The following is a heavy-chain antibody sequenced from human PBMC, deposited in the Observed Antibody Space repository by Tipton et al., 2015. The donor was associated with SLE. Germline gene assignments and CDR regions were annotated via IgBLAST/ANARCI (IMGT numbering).Heavy chain of an antibody. CDR1: GGSISSGDYL. Sequence: TLSLTCTVSGGSISSGDYLWSWIRQPAGKGLEWIGHIYTGGSTNYNSSLKSRVTISVDKSKNQFSLKLISVTAADTAVYYCARDRRFLESFRAYYYMDVWGKGTTVTVSS. J-gene: IGHJ6*03. V-gene: IGHV4-61*09. CDR3: ARDRRFLESFRAYYYMDV. CDR2: IYTGGST. D-gene: IGHD3-3*01.